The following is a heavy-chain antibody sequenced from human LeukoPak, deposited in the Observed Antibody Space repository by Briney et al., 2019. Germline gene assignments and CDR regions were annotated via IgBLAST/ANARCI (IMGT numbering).Heavy chain of an antibody. CDR2: ISDGGSTT. CDR1: GFTFSSYW. D-gene: IGHD3-22*01. CDR3: SRSAYYDGSGNYYDY. V-gene: IGHV3-74*01. J-gene: IGHJ4*02. Sequence: GGSLRLSCAASGFTFSSYWMHWVRQAPGKGLVWVSRISDGGSTTTYADSVKGRFTISRDNAKNRLYLQMNGLRAEDTAVYYCSRSAYYDGSGNYYDYWGQGTLVTVSS.